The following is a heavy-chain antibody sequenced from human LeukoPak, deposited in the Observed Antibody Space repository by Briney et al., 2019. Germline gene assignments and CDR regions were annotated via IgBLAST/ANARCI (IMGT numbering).Heavy chain of an antibody. CDR1: GGSISSYY. D-gene: IGHD2-2*01. V-gene: IGHV4-59*01. CDR2: IYYSGST. CDR3: ARVSCTSTSCPGWIDP. J-gene: IGHJ5*02. Sequence: SETLSLTCTVSGGSISSYYWSWIRQPPGKGLEWIGYIYYSGSTKYNPSLKSRVTISVDTSKNQVSLKLSSVTAADTAVYYCARVSCTSTSCPGWIDPWGQGTLVTVSS.